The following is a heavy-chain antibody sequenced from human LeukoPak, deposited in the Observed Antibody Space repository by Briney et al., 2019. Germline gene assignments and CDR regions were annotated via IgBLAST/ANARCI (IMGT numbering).Heavy chain of an antibody. CDR2: ISWDSGSI. CDR3: AKAVAGKGGFDY. J-gene: IGHJ4*02. D-gene: IGHD6-19*01. CDR1: GFTFDDYA. V-gene: IGHV3-9*01. Sequence: GGSLRLSCAASGFTFDDYAMHGVRQAPGKGLEWVLGISWDSGSIGYADSVKGQFTISRDNAKNSLYLQMNSLRAKDTALCYCAKAVAGKGGFDYWGQGTLVTVSS.